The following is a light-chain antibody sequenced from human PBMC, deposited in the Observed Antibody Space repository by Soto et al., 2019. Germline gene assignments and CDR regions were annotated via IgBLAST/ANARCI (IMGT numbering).Light chain of an antibody. CDR1: QGINYY. V-gene: IGKV1-9*01. CDR3: QQVARYPRT. Sequence: IQLTQSPSSLSASVGDRVTITCRASQGINYYLAWYQQKPGKAPKLLIYSASTLQSGVTSRFSGSGSRTDFPLTHSRLQPEYLATYFSQQVARYPRTSGPGPKVDIK. J-gene: IGKJ3*01. CDR2: SAS.